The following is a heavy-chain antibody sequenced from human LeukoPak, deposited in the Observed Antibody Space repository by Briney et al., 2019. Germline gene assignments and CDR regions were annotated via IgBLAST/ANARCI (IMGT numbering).Heavy chain of an antibody. Sequence: PSQTLSLTCTVSGGSISSGGYYWSWIRQHPGKGLEWIGYIYYSGSTYYNPSLKSRVTISVDTSKNQFSLKLSSVTAADTAVYYCARDRGYDFWSGYYTGPWFDPWGQGTLVTVSS. J-gene: IGHJ5*02. V-gene: IGHV4-31*03. CDR3: ARDRGYDFWSGYYTGPWFDP. D-gene: IGHD3-3*01. CDR1: GGSISSGGYY. CDR2: IYYSGST.